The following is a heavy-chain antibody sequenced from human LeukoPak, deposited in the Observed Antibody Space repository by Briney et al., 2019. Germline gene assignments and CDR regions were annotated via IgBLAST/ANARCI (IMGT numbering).Heavy chain of an antibody. CDR3: AKSSSSWLVDY. CDR1: GFTFSNSG. J-gene: IGHJ4*02. Sequence: PGRSLRLSCAGSGFTFSNSGMHWVRQAPGKGLEWVAVISYDGSNKYYADSVKGRFTISRDNSKNTLYLQMNSLRAEDTAVYYCAKSSSSWLVDYWGQGTLVTVSS. V-gene: IGHV3-30*18. CDR2: ISYDGSNK. D-gene: IGHD6-13*01.